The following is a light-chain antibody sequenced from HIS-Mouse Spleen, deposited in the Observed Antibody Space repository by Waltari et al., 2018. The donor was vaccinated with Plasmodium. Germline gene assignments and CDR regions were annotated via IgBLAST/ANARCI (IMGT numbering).Light chain of an antibody. CDR1: SSDVGSYNL. J-gene: IGLJ2*01. V-gene: IGLV2-23*03. CDR2: EGS. CDR3: CSYAGSSTFVV. Sequence: QSALTQPASVSGSPGQSITISCTGTSSDVGSYNLVSWYQQHPGKAPKLLIYEGSNGPSGVVNRFSGPKSGNTASLTISVLQTEEEADYYCCSYAGSSTFVVFGGGTKLTVL.